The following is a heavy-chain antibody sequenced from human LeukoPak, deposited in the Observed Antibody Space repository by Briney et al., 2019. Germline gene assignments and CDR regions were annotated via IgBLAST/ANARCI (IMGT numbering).Heavy chain of an antibody. CDR1: GDSVSSNSAA. CDR3: ARLRASSWSMYHYGMDV. CDR2: TYYRSKWYN. J-gene: IGHJ6*02. V-gene: IGHV6-1*01. Sequence: SQTLSLTCAISGDSVSSNSAAWNWIRQSPSRGLEWLGRTYYRSKWYNDYAVSVKSRITTNPDTSKNQFSLQLNSVTPEDTAVYYCARLRASSWSMYHYGMDVWGQGTTVTVSS. D-gene: IGHD6-13*01.